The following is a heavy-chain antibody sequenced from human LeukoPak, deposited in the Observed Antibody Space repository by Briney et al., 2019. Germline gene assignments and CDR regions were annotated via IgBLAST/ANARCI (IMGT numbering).Heavy chain of an antibody. J-gene: IGHJ4*02. V-gene: IGHV4-59*08. CDR2: IYYSGST. CDR3: ARLRDFGSGTYYNDC. Sequence: SETLSLTCTVSGGSMSNYYWTWMRQPPGKGLEWVGYIYYSGSTNYNPSLKSRVTISVDTSKNQFSLKLSSETAADTAVYYCARLRDFGSGTYYNDCWGQGTLVTVSS. D-gene: IGHD3-10*01. CDR1: GGSMSNYY.